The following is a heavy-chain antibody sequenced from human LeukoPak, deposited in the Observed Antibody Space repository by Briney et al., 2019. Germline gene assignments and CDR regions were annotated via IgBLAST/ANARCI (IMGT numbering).Heavy chain of an antibody. V-gene: IGHV4-38-2*01. J-gene: IGHJ5*02. CDR3: AKAGTTGIHHWFDP. CDR1: GYSISNDYY. CDR2: IYHSGGS. D-gene: IGHD1-1*01. Sequence: SETLSLTCVVSGYSISNDYYWGWIRRPPGKELEWIGNIYHSGGSYYNPSLKSRVTILVDTSKNQFSLQLSSVTAAHTAVYYCAKAGTTGIHHWFDPWGQGNLVTVSS.